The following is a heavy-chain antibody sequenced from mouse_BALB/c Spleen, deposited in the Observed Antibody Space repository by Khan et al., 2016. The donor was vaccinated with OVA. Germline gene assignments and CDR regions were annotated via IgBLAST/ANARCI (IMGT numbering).Heavy chain of an antibody. Sequence: EVQLQHSGPDLVKPGASVKISCKASGYSFTLYYMSWVKQSHGKSLEWIGRVNPNTDNINYNQEFKGKAILTVDKSSNTAYMELRSLKSEDSAVYFCARGYDFFASWGQGTLVTVSA. D-gene: IGHD2-14*01. CDR1: GYSFTLYY. CDR2: VNPNTDNI. J-gene: IGHJ3*01. V-gene: IGHV1-26*01. CDR3: ARGYDFFAS.